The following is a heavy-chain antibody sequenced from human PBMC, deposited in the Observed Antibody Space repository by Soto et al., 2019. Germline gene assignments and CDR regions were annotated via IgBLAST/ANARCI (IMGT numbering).Heavy chain of an antibody. CDR1: GVSISSGVYY. CDR3: ARVYGVGVPGYIWFDP. Sequence: PSETLSHTCPVSGVSISSGVYYWRWIRPHPGKGLEWIGYIYYSGSTYYNPSLKSRVTISVDTSKNQFSLKLSSVTAADTAVYYCARVYGVGVPGYIWFDPWGQGTLVTVSS. J-gene: IGHJ5*02. V-gene: IGHV4-31*03. D-gene: IGHD3-10*01. CDR2: IYYSGST.